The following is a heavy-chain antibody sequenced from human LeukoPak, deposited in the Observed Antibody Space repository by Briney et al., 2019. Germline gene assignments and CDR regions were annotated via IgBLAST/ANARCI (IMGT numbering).Heavy chain of an antibody. CDR3: ANGKGIVVVPAAIPFDY. CDR2: ISGSGGST. D-gene: IGHD2-2*02. Sequence: PGGSLRLSCAASGFTFSSYGMHWVRQAPGKGLEWVSAISGSGGSTYYADSVKGRFTISRDNSKNTLYLQMNSLRAEDTAVYYCANGKGIVVVPAAIPFDYWGQGTLVTVSS. CDR1: GFTFSSYG. V-gene: IGHV3-23*01. J-gene: IGHJ4*02.